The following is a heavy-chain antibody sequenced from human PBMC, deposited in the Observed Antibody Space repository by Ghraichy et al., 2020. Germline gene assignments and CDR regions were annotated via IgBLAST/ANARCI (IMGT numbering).Heavy chain of an antibody. CDR2: ITYNGAEN. D-gene: IGHD2-8*02. Sequence: GGSLRLSCAASGFVFGTFAMNWVRQAPGKGLEWVALITYNGAENFYGDSVKGRFTISRDNSRNILYLQLDRVTPEDTAVYYCARPTAILTRSDGFDIWGQGNLVTVSS. V-gene: IGHV3-30*03. CDR1: GFVFGTFA. J-gene: IGHJ3*02. CDR3: ARPTAILTRSDGFDI.